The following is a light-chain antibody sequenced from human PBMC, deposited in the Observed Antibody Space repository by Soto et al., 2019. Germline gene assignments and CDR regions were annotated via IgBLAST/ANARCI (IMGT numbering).Light chain of an antibody. Sequence: EIVLTQSPATLSLSPGERATLSCRASESVGTFLAWYQQKPAQAPSLLIFDVSVRAAGIPARFSGSGSGTDFTLPISSLEPDDFAVNYCQQRSKWPPLTFGGGTRVEIK. CDR3: QQRSKWPPLT. J-gene: IGKJ4*01. CDR2: DVS. CDR1: ESVGTF. V-gene: IGKV3-11*01.